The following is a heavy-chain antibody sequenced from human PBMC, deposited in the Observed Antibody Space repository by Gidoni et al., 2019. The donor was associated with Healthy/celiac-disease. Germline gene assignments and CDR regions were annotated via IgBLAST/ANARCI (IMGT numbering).Heavy chain of an antibody. J-gene: IGHJ6*02. CDR3: ARFGELLPYYYYGMDV. V-gene: IGHV2-5*01. Sequence: QITLKESGPTLVKPTQTLTLTCTFSGFSLSTSGVGVGWIRQPPGKALEWLALIYWNDDKRYSPSLKSRLTITKDTSKNQVVLTMTNMDPVDTATYYCARFGELLPYYYYGMDVWGQGTTVTVSS. CDR1: GFSLSTSGVG. D-gene: IGHD3-10*01. CDR2: IYWNDDK.